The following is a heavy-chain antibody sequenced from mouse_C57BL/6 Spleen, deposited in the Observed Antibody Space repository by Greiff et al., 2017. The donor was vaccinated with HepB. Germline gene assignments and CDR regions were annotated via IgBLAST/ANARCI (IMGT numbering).Heavy chain of an antibody. V-gene: IGHV1-53*01. D-gene: IGHD1-1*01. CDR1: GYTFTSYW. CDR3: ARWVVARYYAMDY. J-gene: IGHJ4*01. CDR2: INPSNGGT. Sequence: QVQLQQPGTELVKPGASVKLSCKASGYTFTSYWMHWVKQRPGQGLEWIGNINPSNGGTNYNEKFKSKATLTVDKSSSTAYMQLSSLTSEDAAVYYCARWVVARYYAMDYWGQGTSVTVSS.